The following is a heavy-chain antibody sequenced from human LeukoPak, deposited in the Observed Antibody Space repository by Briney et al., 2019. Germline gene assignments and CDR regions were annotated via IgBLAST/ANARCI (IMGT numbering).Heavy chain of an antibody. CDR3: ARVLDHGNSDC. CDR1: GGSISSYY. J-gene: IGHJ4*02. D-gene: IGHD3/OR15-3a*01. CDR2: IYYTGNT. V-gene: IGHV4-59*01. Sequence: SETLSLTCTVSGGSISSYYWSWIRQPPGKGLEWIGYIYYTGNTKYNPSLESRVTISVDTSKNQFSLKLSSVTAADTAVYYCARVLDHGNSDCWGQGTLVTVSS.